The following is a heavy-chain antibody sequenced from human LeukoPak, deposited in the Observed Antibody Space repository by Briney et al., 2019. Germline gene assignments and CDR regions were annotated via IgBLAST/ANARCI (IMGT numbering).Heavy chain of an antibody. J-gene: IGHJ4*02. CDR3: AKAVHYGSGSYYNSY. CDR1: GFTFSSYA. Sequence: GGSLRLSCAASGFTFSSYAMSWVRRAPGKGLEWVSAISGSGGSTYYADSVKGRFTISRDNSKNTLYLQMNSLRAEDTAVYYCAKAVHYGSGSYYNSYWGQGTLVTVSS. V-gene: IGHV3-23*01. CDR2: ISGSGGST. D-gene: IGHD3-10*01.